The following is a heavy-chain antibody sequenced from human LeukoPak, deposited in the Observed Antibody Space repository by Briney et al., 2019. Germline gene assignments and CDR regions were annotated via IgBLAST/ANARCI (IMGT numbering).Heavy chain of an antibody. CDR1: GGSFSGYY. Sequence: SETLSLTCAVYGGSFSGYYWSWIRQPPGKGLEWIGEINHSGSTNYNPSLKSRVTISVDTSKNQFSLKQSSVTAADTAVYYCARARNIPELDYWGQGTLVTVSS. D-gene: IGHD1-14*01. V-gene: IGHV4-34*01. CDR2: INHSGST. CDR3: ARARNIPELDY. J-gene: IGHJ4*02.